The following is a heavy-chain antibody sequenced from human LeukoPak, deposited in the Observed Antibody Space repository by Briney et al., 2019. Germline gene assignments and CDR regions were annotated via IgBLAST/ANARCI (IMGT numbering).Heavy chain of an antibody. D-gene: IGHD3-10*01. CDR2: INPYSGAT. CDR3: ARTTMVRGVIITGDY. J-gene: IGHJ4*02. V-gene: IGHV1-2*02. CDR1: GYTFTGYY. Sequence: GASVKVSCKASGYTFTGYYIHWMRQAPGQGLEWMGWINPYSGATNYAQKFQGRVTMTRDTSISTAYMELSRLRSDDTAVYYCARTTMVRGVIITGDYWGQGTLVTVSS.